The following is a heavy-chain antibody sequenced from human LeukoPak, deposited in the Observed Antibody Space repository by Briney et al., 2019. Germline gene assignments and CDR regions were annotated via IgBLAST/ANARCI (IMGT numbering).Heavy chain of an antibody. V-gene: IGHV1-46*01. J-gene: IGHJ4*02. Sequence: ASVKVSCKASGYTFTSYYMHWVRQAPGQGLEWMGIINPSGGSTSYAQKFQGRVTMTRDMSTSTVYMELSSLRSEDTAVYYCARDPVAMTGPDYWGQGTLVTVSS. CDR3: ARDPVAMTGPDY. CDR2: INPSGGST. D-gene: IGHD5-12*01. CDR1: GYTFTSYY.